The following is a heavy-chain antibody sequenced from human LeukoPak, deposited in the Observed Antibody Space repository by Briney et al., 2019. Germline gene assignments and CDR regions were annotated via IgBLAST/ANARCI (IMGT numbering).Heavy chain of an antibody. D-gene: IGHD3-16*01. CDR2: LFDNGNI. J-gene: IGHJ4*02. Sequence: PSETLSLTCTVYGGSISSRHYFWRWIRQPPGKGLEWIGTLFDNGNIYYGQSFKRRVSISVDTSKNQFSLNLRSLPAADTAVYFCPYDVRWDLSEFWGEGALVTVSS. V-gene: IGHV4-39*01. CDR1: GGSISSRHYF. CDR3: PYDVRWDLSEF.